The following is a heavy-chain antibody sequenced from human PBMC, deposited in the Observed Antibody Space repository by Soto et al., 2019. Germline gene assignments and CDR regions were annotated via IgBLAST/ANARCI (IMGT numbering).Heavy chain of an antibody. CDR1: GYTFTSYG. J-gene: IGHJ6*03. D-gene: IGHD2-21*01. CDR2: ISAYNGNT. V-gene: IGHV1-18*01. CDR3: ARDHDGVRGLVHYYYYYYMDV. Sequence: ASVKVSCKASGYTFTSYGISWVRQAPGQGLEWMGWISAYNGNTNYAQKLQGRVTMTTDTSTSTAYMELRSLRSDDTAVYYCARDHDGVRGLVHYYYYYYMDVWGKGTTLTVSS.